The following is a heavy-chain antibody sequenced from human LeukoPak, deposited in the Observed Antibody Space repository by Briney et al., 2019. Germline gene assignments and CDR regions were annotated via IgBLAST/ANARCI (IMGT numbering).Heavy chain of an antibody. CDR1: GFTFSSYG. V-gene: IGHV3-23*01. Sequence: GGSLRLSCAASGFTFSSYGMSWVRQAPGKGLEWVSAISGSGGSTYYADSVKGRFTISRDNSKNTLYLQMNSLRAEDTAVYYCARDRPRIAAAGHNWFDPWGQGTLVTVSS. CDR3: ARDRPRIAAAGHNWFDP. J-gene: IGHJ5*02. CDR2: ISGSGGST. D-gene: IGHD6-13*01.